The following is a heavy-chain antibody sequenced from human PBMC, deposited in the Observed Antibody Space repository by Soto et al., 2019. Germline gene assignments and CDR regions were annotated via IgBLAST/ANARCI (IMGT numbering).Heavy chain of an antibody. CDR1: GFTFSNYW. J-gene: IGHJ6*02. Sequence: EVQLVESGGGLVQPGGSLRLSCAASGFTFSNYWMQWVRQAPGKGLVWVSHISRDGSGANYADSVEGRFTISRDNAKNTLYLQMNSLRAEDTAMYYCARDGLDYYGMDVWGQGTTVTVSS. CDR3: ARDGLDYYGMDV. V-gene: IGHV3-74*01. CDR2: ISRDGSGA.